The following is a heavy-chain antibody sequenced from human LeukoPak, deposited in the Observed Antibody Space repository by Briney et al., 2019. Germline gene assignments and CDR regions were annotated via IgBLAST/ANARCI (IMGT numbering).Heavy chain of an antibody. D-gene: IGHD3-10*01. CDR2: IKQDGSEK. Sequence: GGSLRLSCAASGFTLSSYGMSWVRQAPGKGLEWVANIKQDGSEKYYVDSVKGRFTISRDNAKNSLYLQMNSLRAEDTAVYYCARDRSGSRGYRGAFDIWGQGTMVTVSS. J-gene: IGHJ3*02. V-gene: IGHV3-7*01. CDR3: ARDRSGSRGYRGAFDI. CDR1: GFTLSSYG.